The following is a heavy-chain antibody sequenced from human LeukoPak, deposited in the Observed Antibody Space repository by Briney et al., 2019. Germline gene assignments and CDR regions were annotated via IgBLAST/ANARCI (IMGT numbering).Heavy chain of an antibody. Sequence: PGGSLRLSCAASGFTVSSNHMSWVRQAPGKGLEWVSVIYTGGGTYYADSVKGRFTISRDNSMNTLHLQMNSLRAEDTAVYYCASLPVGVDYWGQGTLVTVSS. CDR1: GFTVSSNH. D-gene: IGHD1-26*01. CDR3: ASLPVGVDY. J-gene: IGHJ4*02. V-gene: IGHV3-66*01. CDR2: IYTGGGT.